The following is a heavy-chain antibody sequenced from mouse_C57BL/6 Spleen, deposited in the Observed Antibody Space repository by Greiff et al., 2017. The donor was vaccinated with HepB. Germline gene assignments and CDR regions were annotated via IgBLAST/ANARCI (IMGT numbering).Heavy chain of an antibody. CDR2: INYDGSST. V-gene: IGHV5-16*01. J-gene: IGHJ2*01. D-gene: IGHD1-1*01. Sequence: EVKVVESEGGLVQPGSSMKLSCTASGFTFSDYYMAWVRQVPEKGLEWVANINYDGSSTYYLDSLKSRFIISRDNAKNILYLQMSSLKSEDTATYYCAREGYYYGSSSFYFDYWGQGTTLTVSS. CDR3: AREGYYYGSSSFYFDY. CDR1: GFTFSDYY.